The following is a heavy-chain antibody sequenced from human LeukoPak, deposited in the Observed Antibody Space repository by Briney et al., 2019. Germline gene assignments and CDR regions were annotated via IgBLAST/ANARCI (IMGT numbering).Heavy chain of an antibody. CDR2: INHGGTT. V-gene: IGHV4-34*01. D-gene: IGHD3-22*01. CDR1: GGSFSGYL. J-gene: IGHJ6*03. CDR3: ARGVKQLARFYFYMDV. Sequence: SETLSLTCGVSGGSFSGYLWNWVRQSPGKGLEWIGEINHGGTTNYNPSLKSRVTISLDRSRNQFSLNLTSVTAADTAVFYCARGVKQLARFYFYMDVWGKGTTVTVSS.